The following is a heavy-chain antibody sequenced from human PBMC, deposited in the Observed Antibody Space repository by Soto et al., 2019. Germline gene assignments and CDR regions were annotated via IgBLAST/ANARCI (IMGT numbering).Heavy chain of an antibody. CDR3: ARNMPVTMAMDV. Sequence: VHLLQSGGGLAQPGGALRLSCAASGFTFRNSAMTWVRQAPGRGLEWVAVIWYDGSDKYYADSVKGRFTISRDNSKKTLYLQMTSLRAADTAVYYCARNMPVTMAMDVCGQGTTVTVSS. CDR2: IWYDGSDK. V-gene: IGHV3-33*08. J-gene: IGHJ6*02. CDR1: GFTFRNSA. D-gene: IGHD3-10*01.